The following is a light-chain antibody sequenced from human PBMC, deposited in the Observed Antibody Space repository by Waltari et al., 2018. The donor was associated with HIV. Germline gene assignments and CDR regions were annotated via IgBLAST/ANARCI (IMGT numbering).Light chain of an antibody. CDR2: DAS. CDR1: QSVDKN. V-gene: IGKV3-15*01. CDR3: QQYHDWPRYT. J-gene: IGKJ2*01. Sequence: TQSHVTLSVSPVERVTFSCRASQSVDKNVAWYQQRPGPPPKVVIYDASTRATGLPVRFTGSGSGTNFTLTISSLKSDDLATYFCQQYHDWPRYTFGLGTKLDIK.